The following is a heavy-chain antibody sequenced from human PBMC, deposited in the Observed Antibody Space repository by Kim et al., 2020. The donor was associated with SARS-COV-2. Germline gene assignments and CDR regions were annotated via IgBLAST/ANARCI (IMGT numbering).Heavy chain of an antibody. D-gene: IGHD3-22*01. CDR1: YTFTSYA. Sequence: YTFTSYAMNWVRQAPGQGLEWMGWINTNTGNPMYAQGFTGRFVFSLDISVSTAYLQISSLKAEDTAVYYCARGGDSDSSGYYFPSWGQGSLAT. CDR2: INTNTGNP. CDR3: ARGGDSDSSGYYFPS. J-gene: IGHJ4*02. V-gene: IGHV7-4-1*02.